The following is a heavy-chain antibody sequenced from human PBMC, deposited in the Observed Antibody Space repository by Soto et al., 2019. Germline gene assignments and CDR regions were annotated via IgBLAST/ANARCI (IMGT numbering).Heavy chain of an antibody. CDR1: GGAISGYY. J-gene: IGHJ4*02. D-gene: IGHD1-26*01. CDR2: IYTSGST. CDR3: ARTVGAAYYFDF. Sequence: PSETLSLTCTVSGGAISGYYWTWVRQPAGKGLEWIGRIYTSGSTNYNPSLKSRVTMSIDTSNKHFSLSLKSVTAADTAVYYCARTVGAAYYFDFWGQGALVTVSS. V-gene: IGHV4-4*07.